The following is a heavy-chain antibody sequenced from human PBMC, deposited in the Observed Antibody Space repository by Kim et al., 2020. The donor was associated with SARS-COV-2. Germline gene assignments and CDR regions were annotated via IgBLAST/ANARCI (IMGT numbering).Heavy chain of an antibody. J-gene: IGHJ4*02. CDR1: GFTFSSYS. CDR2: ISSSSSYI. V-gene: IGHV3-21*01. CDR3: ARDTDSGWYVIFDY. D-gene: IGHD6-19*01. Sequence: GGSLRLSCAASGFTFSSYSMNWVRQAPGKGLEWVSSISSSSSYIYYADSVKGRFTISRDNAKNSLYLQMNSLRAEDTAVYYCARDTDSGWYVIFDYWGQGTLVTVSS.